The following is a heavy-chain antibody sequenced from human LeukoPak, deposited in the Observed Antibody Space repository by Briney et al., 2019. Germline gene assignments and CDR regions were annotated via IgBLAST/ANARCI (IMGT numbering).Heavy chain of an antibody. D-gene: IGHD3-10*01. CDR2: IYHSGST. CDR1: GYSISSGYY. J-gene: IGHJ3*02. V-gene: IGHV4-38-2*01. CDR3: ARTKFGGDDAFDI. Sequence: SETLSLTCAVSGYSISSGYYWGWIRQPPGKGLEWIGSIYHSGSTYYNPSLKSRVTISVDTSKNQFSLKLSSVTAVDTAVYYCARTKFGGDDAFDIWGQGTMVTVSS.